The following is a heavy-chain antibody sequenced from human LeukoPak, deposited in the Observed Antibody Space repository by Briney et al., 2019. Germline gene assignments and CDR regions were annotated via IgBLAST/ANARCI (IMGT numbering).Heavy chain of an antibody. CDR1: GFTFSDYY. V-gene: IGHV3-11*01. J-gene: IGHJ4*02. CDR3: ARDRIAAAGAYFDY. Sequence: GGSLRLSCVASGFTFSDYYMNWIRQAPGKGLEWVSYITTSGSTIYYIGSVKGRFTISRDNAKNSLYLQMNSLRAEDTAVYYCARDRIAAAGAYFDYWGQGTLVTVSS. D-gene: IGHD6-13*01. CDR2: ITTSGSTI.